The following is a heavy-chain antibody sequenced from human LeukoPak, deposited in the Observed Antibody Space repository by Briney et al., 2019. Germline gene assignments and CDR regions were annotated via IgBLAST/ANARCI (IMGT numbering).Heavy chain of an antibody. J-gene: IGHJ4*02. D-gene: IGHD3-10*01. CDR3: ARDYYGSGSIDY. CDR2: IYYSGST. Sequence: SETLSLTCTVSDYSISKGYYWSWIRQPPGKGLVWIGYIYYSGSTNYNPSLKSRVTISVDTSKNQFSLKLSSVTAADTAVYYCARDYYGSGSIDYWGQGTLVTVSS. V-gene: IGHV4-59*01. CDR1: DYSISKGYY.